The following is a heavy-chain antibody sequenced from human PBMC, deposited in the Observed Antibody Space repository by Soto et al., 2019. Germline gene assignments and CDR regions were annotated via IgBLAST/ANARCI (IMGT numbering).Heavy chain of an antibody. CDR3: ARPLWFGEYWREMGDAFDI. J-gene: IGHJ3*02. D-gene: IGHD3-10*01. CDR1: GGSISSSSYY. CDR2: IYYSGST. Sequence: SETLSLTCTVSGGSISSSSYYWGWIRPPPGKGLEWIGSIYYSGSTYYNPSLKSRVTISVDTSKNQFSLKLSSVTAADTAVYYCARPLWFGEYWREMGDAFDIWGQGTMVTVSS. V-gene: IGHV4-39*01.